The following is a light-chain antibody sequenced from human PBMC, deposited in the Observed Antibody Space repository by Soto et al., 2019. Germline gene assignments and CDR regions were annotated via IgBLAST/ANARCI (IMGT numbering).Light chain of an antibody. CDR3: QQRSSWPLLT. CDR2: DAF. J-gene: IGKJ4*01. CDR1: QSVDSY. Sequence: EIVLTQSPATLSLSPGERATLSCRASQSVDSYLARYQQKPGQAPRLLIYDAFNRATGIPARFSGGGSGTDFTLTISSLEPEDFAVYYCQQRSSWPLLTFGGGTKVEIK. V-gene: IGKV3-11*01.